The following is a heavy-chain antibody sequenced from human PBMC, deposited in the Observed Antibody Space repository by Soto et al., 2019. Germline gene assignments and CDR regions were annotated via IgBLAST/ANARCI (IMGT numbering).Heavy chain of an antibody. J-gene: IGHJ6*03. Sequence: GGSLRLSCAASGFTFSSYDMHWVRQATGKGLEWVSAIGTAGDTYYPGSVKGRFTISRENAKNSLYLQMNSLRAGDTAVYYCARASWNYYYYYMDVWGKGTTVTVSS. CDR3: ARASWNYYYYYMDV. D-gene: IGHD1-1*01. V-gene: IGHV3-13*01. CDR2: IGTAGDT. CDR1: GFTFSSYD.